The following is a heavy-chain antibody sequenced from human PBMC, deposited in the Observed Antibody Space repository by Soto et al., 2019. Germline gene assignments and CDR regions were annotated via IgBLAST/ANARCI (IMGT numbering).Heavy chain of an antibody. V-gene: IGHV1-46*01. CDR1: GYTFTSYY. CDR2: INPSGGST. Sequence: ASVKVSCKASGYTFTSYYMHWVRQAPGQGLEWMGIINPSGGSTSYAQKFQGRVTMTRDTSTSTVYMELSSLRSEDTAVYYCARGHGSTYYYDSSGYYYSQAGHYFDYWGQGTLVTVSS. CDR3: ARGHGSTYYYDSSGYYYSQAGHYFDY. D-gene: IGHD3-22*01. J-gene: IGHJ4*02.